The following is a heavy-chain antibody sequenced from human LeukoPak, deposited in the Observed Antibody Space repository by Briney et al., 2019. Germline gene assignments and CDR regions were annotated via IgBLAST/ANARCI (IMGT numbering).Heavy chain of an antibody. D-gene: IGHD2-2*01. J-gene: IGHJ4*02. CDR1: GGTFSSYA. V-gene: IGHV1-69*05. CDR3: ARGSAQPHDY. CDR2: IIPIFGTA. Sequence: ASVKVSCKASGGTFSSYAISWVRQAPGQGLEWMGGIIPIFGTANYAQKFQGRVTITTDESTSTAYMELRTLRSDDTAVYYCARGSAQPHDYWGQGTLVTVSS.